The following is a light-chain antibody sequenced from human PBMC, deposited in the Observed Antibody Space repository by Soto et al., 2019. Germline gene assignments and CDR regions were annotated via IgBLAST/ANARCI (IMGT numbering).Light chain of an antibody. J-gene: IGKJ1*01. Sequence: EIVLTQSPGTLSLSPGQRATLSCRASQSLSSSFLAWYQQKPGQAPRLIIYGASSRAAGIPDRFSGSGSGTDFTLTTSSLEPEEFAVYYCHQFATTRSFGQGTKVDMK. CDR2: GAS. CDR1: QSLSSSF. V-gene: IGKV3-20*01. CDR3: HQFATTRS.